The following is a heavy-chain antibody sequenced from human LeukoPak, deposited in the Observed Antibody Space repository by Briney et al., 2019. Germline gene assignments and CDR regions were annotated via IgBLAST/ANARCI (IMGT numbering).Heavy chain of an antibody. Sequence: SETLSLTCTVSGGSISSYYWTWIRQPPGKGLEWIGYIYYSGSTNYNPSLKRRVTISVDTSKNQFSLKLSSVTAADTAVYYCAREGRDGYLCWGQGTLVTVSS. D-gene: IGHD5-24*01. CDR2: IYYSGST. V-gene: IGHV4-59*01. CDR1: GGSISSYY. J-gene: IGHJ4*02. CDR3: AREGRDGYLC.